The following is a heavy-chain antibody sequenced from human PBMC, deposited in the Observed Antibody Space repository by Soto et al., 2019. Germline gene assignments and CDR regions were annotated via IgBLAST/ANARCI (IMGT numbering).Heavy chain of an antibody. V-gene: IGHV3-66*01. CDR1: GFTVSSNY. CDR3: ARGDYSNYYFDY. CDR2: IYSGGST. Sequence: EVQLVESGGGLVQPGGSLRLSCAASGFTVSSNYMSWVRQAPGKGLEWVSVIYSGGSTYYADSVKGRFTISRDNSKNTLYIQMNSLRAEDTAVYYCARGDYSNYYFDYWGQGTLVTVSS. J-gene: IGHJ4*02. D-gene: IGHD4-4*01.